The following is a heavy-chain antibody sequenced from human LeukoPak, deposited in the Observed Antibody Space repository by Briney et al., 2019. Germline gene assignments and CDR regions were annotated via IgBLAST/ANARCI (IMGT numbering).Heavy chain of an antibody. J-gene: IGHJ3*02. CDR3: ARDSHEAFDI. CDR1: GGTFSSYA. Sequence: VKASCKASGGTFSSYAFAWVRQAPGQGLEWMGGIIPIFRTANYAHNFQGRVTITKDESTSTAYMEMSSLRYDDTAVYYGARDSHEAFDIWGQGTMVTVSS. V-gene: IGHV1-69*05. CDR2: IIPIFRTA.